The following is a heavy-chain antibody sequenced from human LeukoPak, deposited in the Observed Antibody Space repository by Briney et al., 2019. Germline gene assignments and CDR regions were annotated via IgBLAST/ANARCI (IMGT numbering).Heavy chain of an antibody. CDR3: ARQAPMAPDFDY. J-gene: IGHJ4*02. Sequence: PSETLSLTCVVSGYSISSGYYWGWIRQPPGKGLEWIGSGYHSGSTYYNPSLKSPVTTSVDTSKNQFSLKLSSVTAADTAVYYCARQAPMAPDFDYWGQGTLVTVSS. D-gene: IGHD3-10*01. CDR1: GYSISSGYY. V-gene: IGHV4-38-2*01. CDR2: GYHSGST.